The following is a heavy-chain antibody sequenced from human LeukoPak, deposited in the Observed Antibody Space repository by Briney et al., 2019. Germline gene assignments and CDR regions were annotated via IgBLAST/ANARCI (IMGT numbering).Heavy chain of an antibody. V-gene: IGHV3-21*01. Sequence: GGSLRLSCAASGFTFSSYSMNWVRQAPGKGLEWVSSISSSSSYIYYADSVKGRFTISRDNAKNSLYLQMNSLRAEDTAVYYCARDYSGSYSPLDYWGQGTLVTVSS. J-gene: IGHJ4*02. CDR2: ISSSSSYI. CDR3: ARDYSGSYSPLDY. D-gene: IGHD1-26*01. CDR1: GFTFSSYS.